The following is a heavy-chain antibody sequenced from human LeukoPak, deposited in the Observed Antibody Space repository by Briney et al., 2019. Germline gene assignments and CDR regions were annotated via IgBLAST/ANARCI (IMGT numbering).Heavy chain of an antibody. CDR2: INHSGST. V-gene: IGHV4-34*01. D-gene: IGHD3-22*01. CDR1: GGSFSGYY. CDR3: ATSDGPYYYDSSGYLVY. J-gene: IGHJ4*02. Sequence: SETVSLICAVYGGSFSGYYWRWMRQPPGRGVEWIGEINHSGSTNYNPSLKSRVTISVNTSKNQFSPKLSSVTAADTAVYYCATSDGPYYYDSSGYLVYWGQGTLVTVSS.